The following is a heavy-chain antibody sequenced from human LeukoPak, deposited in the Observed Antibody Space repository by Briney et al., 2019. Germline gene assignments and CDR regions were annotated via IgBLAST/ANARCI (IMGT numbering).Heavy chain of an antibody. CDR3: ARGHYDVLAASYKWTPDY. D-gene: IGHD3-9*01. CDR2: ITSGGDYI. CDR1: GFTFNTFN. J-gene: IGHJ4*02. V-gene: IGHV3-21*01. Sequence: PGGSLRLSCEASGFTFNTFNMNWVRQAPGKGLEWVSSITSGGDYIYYADSVKGRFTTSRDNAKNSLSLQLNSLRVQDTAVYYCARGHYDVLAASYKWTPDYWGQGTLVTVSS.